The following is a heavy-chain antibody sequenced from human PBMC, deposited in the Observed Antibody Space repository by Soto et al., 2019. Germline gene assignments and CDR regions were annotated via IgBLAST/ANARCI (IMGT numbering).Heavy chain of an antibody. CDR1: GYTFDVYG. V-gene: IGHV1-18*01. Sequence: ASVKVSCKASGYTFDVYGITCVVQSPVQWLDWMGCINTYNGNTHYAQKFQGRVTLTTDTSSSTAYMELRGLRSDDTAVYYCARDLRRGNYSPPSDYWGQGALVTVSS. CDR3: ARDLRRGNYSPPSDY. J-gene: IGHJ4*02. CDR2: INTYNGNT. D-gene: IGHD1-7*01.